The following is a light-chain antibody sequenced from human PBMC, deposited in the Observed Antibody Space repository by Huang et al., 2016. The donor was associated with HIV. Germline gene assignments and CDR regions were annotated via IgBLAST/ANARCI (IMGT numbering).Light chain of an antibody. CDR3: QQSFSVPRT. V-gene: IGKV1-39*01. CDR1: QNITKS. CDR2: TAF. J-gene: IGKJ1*01. Sequence: DIQMTQSLPSLSASVGDRVTFTCRANQNITKSLNWYQQKHGKATKLLIYTAFTWESGVPSRFSGGGSGSRFTLNITNLQPEDFATYYCQQSFSVPRTFG.